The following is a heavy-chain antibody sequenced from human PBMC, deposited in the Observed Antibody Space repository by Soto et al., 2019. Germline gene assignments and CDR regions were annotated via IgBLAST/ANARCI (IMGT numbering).Heavy chain of an antibody. D-gene: IGHD5-12*01. CDR3: AREYSGYDSGWFDP. CDR1: GYTFTSYG. CDR2: ISAYNGNT. V-gene: IGHV1-18*01. J-gene: IGHJ5*02. Sequence: ASVKVSCKAYGYTFTSYGISWVRQAPGQGLEWMGWISAYNGNTNYAQKLQGRVTMTTDTSTSTAYMELRSLRSDDTAVYYCAREYSGYDSGWFDPWGQGNLVPVSS.